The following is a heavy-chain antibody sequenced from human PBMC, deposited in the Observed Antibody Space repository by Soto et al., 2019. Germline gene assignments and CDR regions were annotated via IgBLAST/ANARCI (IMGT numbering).Heavy chain of an antibody. CDR3: AKQVGIAAAGTWDY. J-gene: IGHJ4*02. CDR2: INHSGST. Sequence: PSETLSLTCAVYGGSFSGYYWSWIRQPPGKGLEWIGEINHSGSTNYNPSLKSRVTISVDTSKNQFSLKLSSVTAADTAVYYCAKQVGIAAAGTWDYWGQGTLVTVSS. D-gene: IGHD6-13*01. CDR1: GGSFSGYY. V-gene: IGHV4-34*01.